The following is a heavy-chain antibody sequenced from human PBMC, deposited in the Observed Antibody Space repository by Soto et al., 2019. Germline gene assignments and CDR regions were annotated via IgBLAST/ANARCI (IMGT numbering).Heavy chain of an antibody. V-gene: IGHV3-23*01. Sequence: GSLRLSCAASAFTFSSFDMSWVRQAPGKGLEWVSGISTGGDSTYYADSVKGRFTISRDNSKNALYLQMNSLRAEDTAVYYCAKFASGRYPYYFGYWGQGTLVTVSS. CDR3: AKFASGRYPYYFGY. D-gene: IGHD1-26*01. J-gene: IGHJ4*02. CDR1: AFTFSSFD. CDR2: ISTGGDST.